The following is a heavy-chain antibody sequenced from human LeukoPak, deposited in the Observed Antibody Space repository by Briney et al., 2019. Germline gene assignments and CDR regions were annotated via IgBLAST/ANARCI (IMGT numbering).Heavy chain of an antibody. J-gene: IGHJ4*02. Sequence: SETLSLTCTVSGGSISSYYWSWIRQPPGKGLEWIGYIYYSGSTNYNPSLKSRVTISVDTSKNQFSLKLSSVTAADTAVYYCARHTAQGWLLSSNWGQGTLVTVSS. CDR2: IYYSGST. D-gene: IGHD5-24*01. CDR3: ARHTAQGWLLSSN. V-gene: IGHV4-59*08. CDR1: GGSISSYY.